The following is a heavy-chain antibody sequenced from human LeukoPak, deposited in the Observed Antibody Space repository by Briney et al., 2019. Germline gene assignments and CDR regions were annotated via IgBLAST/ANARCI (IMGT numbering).Heavy chain of an antibody. D-gene: IGHD6-13*01. CDR3: ARARDSSNWYDFLFDY. Sequence: SETLSLTCTVSGGSISTYYWSWIRQPPGKGLEWIGYIYYSGSTNYDPSLRSRVTISVDTSKDQFSLRLSSVTAADTAVYYCARARDSSNWYDFLFDYWGQGTLVTVSS. J-gene: IGHJ4*02. CDR1: GGSISTYY. V-gene: IGHV4-59*01. CDR2: IYYSGST.